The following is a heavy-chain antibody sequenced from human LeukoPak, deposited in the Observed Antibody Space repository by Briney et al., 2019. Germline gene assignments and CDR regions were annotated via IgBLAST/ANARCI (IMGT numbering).Heavy chain of an antibody. V-gene: IGHV1-18*01. CDR3: AKDCNWNVDH. Sequence: ASVKGSCKTSGYTLINCGISWVRQAPGQGLEWLAWINVGNGDRNFAQNFQGRVTVTADTSTSTAYMELRSLRSDDTAVYYCAKDCNWNVDHWGQGTLVTVSS. CDR2: INVGNGDR. CDR1: GYTLINCG. D-gene: IGHD1-20*01. J-gene: IGHJ4*02.